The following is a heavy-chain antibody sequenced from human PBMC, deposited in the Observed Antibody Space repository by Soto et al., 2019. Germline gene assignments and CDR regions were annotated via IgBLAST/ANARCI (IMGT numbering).Heavy chain of an antibody. Sequence: QVPLVQSGSEVKKPGSSVKVSCKASGGTFSSYAISWVRQAPGQGPEWMGGIIPMFGTAKYAQKFQGRVTITADESTSTAYMELRSLRSEDTAVYYCAQTLGLAVAGPGRFDLWGRGTLVTVSS. CDR2: IIPMFGTA. CDR3: AQTLGLAVAGPGRFDL. J-gene: IGHJ2*01. D-gene: IGHD6-19*01. CDR1: GGTFSSYA. V-gene: IGHV1-69*12.